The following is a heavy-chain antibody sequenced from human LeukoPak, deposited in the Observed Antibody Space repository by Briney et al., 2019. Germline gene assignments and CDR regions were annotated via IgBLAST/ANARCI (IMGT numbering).Heavy chain of an antibody. J-gene: IGHJ3*02. CDR3: ARGRIVETIRDAFDI. V-gene: IGHV4-31*03. CDR2: IYYSGST. D-gene: IGHD1-26*01. CDR1: GGSIRSGGYY. Sequence: SETLSLTCTVSGGSIRSGGYYWSWIRQHPGKGLEWIRYIYYSGSTYYNPSLKSRVTISVDTSKNQFSLRLSSVTAADTAVYSCARGRIVETIRDAFDIWGQGTMVTVSS.